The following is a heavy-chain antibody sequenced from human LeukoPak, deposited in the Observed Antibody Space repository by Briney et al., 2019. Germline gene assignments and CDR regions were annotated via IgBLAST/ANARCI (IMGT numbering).Heavy chain of an antibody. CDR2: ITSSSIYI. D-gene: IGHD3-22*01. CDR3: ARDPYDSSGYRTYYFDY. Sequence: GGSLRLSCAASGFTFSSYTMNWVRQAPGKGLEWVSSITSSSIYIYYTDSVKGRFTISRDNAKNSLYLQMNSLRAEDTAVYYCARDPYDSSGYRTYYFDYWGQGTLVTVPS. CDR1: GFTFSSYT. V-gene: IGHV3-21*01. J-gene: IGHJ4*02.